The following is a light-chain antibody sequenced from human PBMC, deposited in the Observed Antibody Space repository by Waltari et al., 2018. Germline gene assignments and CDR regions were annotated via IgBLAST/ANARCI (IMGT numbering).Light chain of an antibody. CDR2: RNN. V-gene: IGLV1-47*01. CDR1: RSNIGSNY. J-gene: IGLJ3*02. Sequence: QSVLTQPPSASGTPGQRVTISCSGSRSNIGSNYVYWYQQVPGTAPKLLLYRNNQRPSGVPDRFSGSKSGTSASLAISGLRSEEEVDYYCAAWDDSLSGRVFGGGTKVTVL. CDR3: AAWDDSLSGRV.